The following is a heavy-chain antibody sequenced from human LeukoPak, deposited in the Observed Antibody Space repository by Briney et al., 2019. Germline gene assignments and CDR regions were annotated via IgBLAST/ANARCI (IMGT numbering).Heavy chain of an antibody. CDR3: AELGITMIGGV. V-gene: IGHV3-7*01. CDR2: IRQDGREE. Sequence: GGSLRLSCAASGFTFNTYWMSWVRQAPGKGLEWVANIRQDGREERYVDSVKGRFTISRDNAKNSLYLQMNSLRAEDTAVYYCAELGITMIGGVWGKGTTVTISS. J-gene: IGHJ6*04. D-gene: IGHD3-10*02. CDR1: GFTFNTYW.